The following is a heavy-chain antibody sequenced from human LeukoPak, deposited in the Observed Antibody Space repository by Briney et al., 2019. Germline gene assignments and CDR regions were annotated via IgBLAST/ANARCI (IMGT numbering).Heavy chain of an antibody. CDR2: ISPSSGVT. CDR1: GYTFTTYN. J-gene: IGHJ5*02. V-gene: IGHV1-18*04. Sequence: ASVKVSCKASGYTFTTYNMHWVRQAPGQGLEWMGWISPSSGVTNYAQKLQGRVTMTTDTSTSTAYMELRSLRSDDTAVYYCACTGYSSGWYEEYNWFDPWGQGTLVTVSS. CDR3: ACTGYSSGWYEEYNWFDP. D-gene: IGHD6-19*01.